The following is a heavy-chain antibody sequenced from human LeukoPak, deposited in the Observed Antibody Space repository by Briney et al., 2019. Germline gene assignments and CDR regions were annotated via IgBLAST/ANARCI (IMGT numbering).Heavy chain of an antibody. Sequence: PSETLSLTCTVSGGSISSYYWSWIRQHPGKGLEWIGYIYYSGSTNYNPSLKSRVTISVDTSKNQFSLKLSSVTAADTAVYYCARGGHSGSYYDFDYWGQGTLVTVSS. CDR3: ARGGHSGSYYDFDY. J-gene: IGHJ4*02. D-gene: IGHD1-26*01. V-gene: IGHV4-59*01. CDR1: GGSISSYY. CDR2: IYYSGST.